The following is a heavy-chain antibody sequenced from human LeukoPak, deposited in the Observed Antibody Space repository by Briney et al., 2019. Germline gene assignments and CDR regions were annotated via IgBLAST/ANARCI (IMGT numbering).Heavy chain of an antibody. J-gene: IGHJ3*02. CDR2: INPNSGGT. Sequence: ASVKVSCKASGYTFTGYYMHWVRQAPGQGLEWMGWINPNSGGTNYAQKFQGRVTMTRDTSISTAYMELSRLRSDDTAVYYCARGYLQTPILWWEQVTDAFDIWGQGTMVTVSS. V-gene: IGHV1-2*02. CDR1: GYTFTGYY. CDR3: ARGYLQTPILWWEQVTDAFDI. D-gene: IGHD2-21*01.